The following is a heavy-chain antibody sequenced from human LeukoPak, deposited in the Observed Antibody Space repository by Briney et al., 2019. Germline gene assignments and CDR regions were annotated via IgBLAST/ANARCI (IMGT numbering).Heavy chain of an antibody. D-gene: IGHD3-10*01. J-gene: IGHJ4*02. V-gene: IGHV1-18*04. CDR2: MSTYNGNT. Sequence: ASVKVSCKASGYTFTGYYMHWVRQAPGQGLEWMGWMSTYNGNTKYAQKFQGRVTMTTDTSTSTAYIEVRSLRSDDTAVYYCARHYYGSGGFGYWGQGTLVTVSS. CDR3: ARHYYGSGGFGY. CDR1: GYTFTGYY.